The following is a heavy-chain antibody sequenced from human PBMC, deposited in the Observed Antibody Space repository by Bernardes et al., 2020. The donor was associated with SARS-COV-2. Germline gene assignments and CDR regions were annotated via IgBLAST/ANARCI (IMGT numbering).Heavy chain of an antibody. CDR2: IDPNGRGT. V-gene: IGHV3-74*01. CDR3: STGGNGANAPGMDV. CDR1: GFTFSTYW. J-gene: IGHJ6*02. D-gene: IGHD1-1*01. Sequence: GGSLRLSCATSGFTFSTYWLHWGRQVPGKGLVWVSRIDPNGRGTDYADFVKGRFTISRDNAKNTVYLQMNSLRVEDTAVYYCSTGGNGANAPGMDVWGQGTTVTVSS.